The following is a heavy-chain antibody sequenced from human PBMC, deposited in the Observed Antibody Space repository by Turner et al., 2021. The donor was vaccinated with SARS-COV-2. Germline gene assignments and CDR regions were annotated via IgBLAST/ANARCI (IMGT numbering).Heavy chain of an antibody. V-gene: IGHV1-2*02. CDR2: ISPNSGGT. CDR1: GYTSTGYY. J-gene: IGHJ4*02. CDR3: ARVTSLSYYFDY. Sequence: QVQLVHSAAEVKKPGASVKVSCKASGYTSTGYYMHWVRQAPGQGLEWMGWISPNSGGTNYAQKFQGRVTMTRDTSIITAYMDLSGLRSDDTAVYYCARVTSLSYYFDYWGQGTLVTVSS.